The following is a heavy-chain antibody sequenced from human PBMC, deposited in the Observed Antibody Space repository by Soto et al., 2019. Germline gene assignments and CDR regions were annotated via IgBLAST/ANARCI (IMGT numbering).Heavy chain of an antibody. CDR3: ARSTHERNYYGMDV. J-gene: IGHJ6*01. Sequence: QMQLVQSGAEVKKTGSSVKVSCKASGYTFTYRYLHWVRQAPGQALEWMGWITPINGNTNYAQNFQEKRTISRDRPMSTAHMELNSLRPEDTAMDYCARSTHERNYYGMDVWWLGTTVTVS. V-gene: IGHV1-45*02. CDR2: ITPINGNT. CDR1: GYTFTYRY. D-gene: IGHD2-15*01.